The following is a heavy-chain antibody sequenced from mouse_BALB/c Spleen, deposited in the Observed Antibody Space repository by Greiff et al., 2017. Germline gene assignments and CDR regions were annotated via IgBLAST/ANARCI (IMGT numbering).Heavy chain of an antibody. D-gene: IGHD2-3*01. Sequence: DVKLVESGGGLVKPGGSLKLSCAASGFAFSSYDMSWVRQTPEKRLEWVAYISSGGGSTYYPDTVKGRFTISRDNAKNTLYLQMSSLKSEDTAMYYCARGLYDGYYGIFAYWGQGTLVTDSA. CDR3: ARGLYDGYYGIFAY. J-gene: IGHJ3*01. CDR2: ISSGGGST. V-gene: IGHV5-12-1*01. CDR1: GFAFSSYD.